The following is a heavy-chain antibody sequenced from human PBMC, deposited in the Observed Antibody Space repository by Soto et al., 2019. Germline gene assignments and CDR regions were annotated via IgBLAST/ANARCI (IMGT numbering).Heavy chain of an antibody. Sequence: ASVKVSCKASGYTFTRSGSSWVRQAPGQGLEWMGWINAGNGNTKYSQKFQGRVTITRDTSASTAYMELSSLRSEDTAVYYCARDDDYYDSSGYLGGFDPWGQGTLVTVSS. CDR2: INAGNGNT. CDR1: GYTFTRSG. J-gene: IGHJ5*02. CDR3: ARDDDYYDSSGYLGGFDP. V-gene: IGHV1-3*01. D-gene: IGHD3-22*01.